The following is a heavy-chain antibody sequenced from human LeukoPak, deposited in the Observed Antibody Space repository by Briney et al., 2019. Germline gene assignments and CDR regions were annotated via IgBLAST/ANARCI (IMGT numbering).Heavy chain of an antibody. CDR3: ARRIEGYYYGMDV. Sequence: ASVKVSCKASGYTFTGYYMHWVRQAPGQGLEWMGWINPNSGGTNYAQKFQGRVTMTRDTSISTAYMKLSRLRSDDTAVYYCARRIEGYYYGMDVWGQGTTVTVSS. J-gene: IGHJ6*02. D-gene: IGHD2/OR15-2a*01. CDR2: INPNSGGT. V-gene: IGHV1-2*02. CDR1: GYTFTGYY.